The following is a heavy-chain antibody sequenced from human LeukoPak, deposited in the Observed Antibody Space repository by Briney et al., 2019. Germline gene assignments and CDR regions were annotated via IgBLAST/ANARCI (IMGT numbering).Heavy chain of an antibody. V-gene: IGHV3-23*01. CDR2: ISGSGETT. CDR3: AKTHGYFDQ. J-gene: IGHJ4*02. D-gene: IGHD3-22*01. Sequence: GGSLRLSCAASGFTFSSYGMTWHRQTPAKGLEWVSAISGSGETTYYSDSVKGRFTISRDNSKNTLFLQMNSLRVEDAAMYYCAKTHGYFDQWGQGTLVAVSS. CDR1: GFTFSSYG.